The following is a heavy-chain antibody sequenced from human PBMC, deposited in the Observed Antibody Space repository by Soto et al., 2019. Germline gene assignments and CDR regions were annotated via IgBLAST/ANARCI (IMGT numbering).Heavy chain of an antibody. CDR2: IYYSGST. CDR1: GGSISSYY. D-gene: IGHD6-6*01. CDR3: ARAVAAPQRNYYFDY. Sequence: LETLPLTCTVSGGSISSYYWSWIRQPPGKGLEWIGYIYYSGSTNYNPSLKSRVTISVDTSKNQFSLKLSSVTAADTAVYYCARAVAAPQRNYYFDYWGQGTLVTVSS. J-gene: IGHJ4*02. V-gene: IGHV4-59*01.